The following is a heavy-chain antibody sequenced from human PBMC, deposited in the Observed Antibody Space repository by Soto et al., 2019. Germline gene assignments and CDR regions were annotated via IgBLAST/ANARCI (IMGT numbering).Heavy chain of an antibody. CDR3: ARRKRINGHTNACDS. D-gene: IGHD1-20*01. CDR2: ISAYNGNT. Sequence: GASVKVSCKTSGSTFASHAITLVSKAPGQGLEWMGWISAYNGNTNYEQKFQGRVTMTRDTSTRTVYMELRSLTSDDTAIYYCARRKRINGHTNACDSWGQGTRVAIAS. J-gene: IGHJ3*02. V-gene: IGHV1-18*04. CDR1: GSTFASHA.